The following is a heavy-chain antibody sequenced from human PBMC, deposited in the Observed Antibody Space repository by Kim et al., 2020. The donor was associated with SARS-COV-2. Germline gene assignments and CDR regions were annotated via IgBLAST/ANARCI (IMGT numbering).Heavy chain of an antibody. Sequence: GESLKISCKGSGYSFTSYWIGWVRQMPGKGLEWIGIIYPGDSDTRYSPSFQGQVTISADKSISTAYLQWSSLKASETAMYYFARLGYSSSWYAFDYWGQGTLVSVSS. D-gene: IGHD6-13*01. CDR3: ARLGYSSSWYAFDY. J-gene: IGHJ4*02. CDR2: IYPGDSDT. CDR1: GYSFTSYW. V-gene: IGHV5-51*01.